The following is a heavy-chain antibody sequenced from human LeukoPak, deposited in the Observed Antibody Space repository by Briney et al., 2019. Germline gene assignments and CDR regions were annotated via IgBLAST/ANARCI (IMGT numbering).Heavy chain of an antibody. CDR3: ARDLDTAMDNDAFDI. D-gene: IGHD5-18*01. Sequence: ASVKVSCKASGYTFTSYAMNWVRQAPGQGLEWMGWINTNTGNPTYAQGFTGRFVFSLDTSVSTAYLRISSLKAEDTAVYYCARDLDTAMDNDAFDIWGQGTMVTVSS. CDR1: GYTFTSYA. J-gene: IGHJ3*02. CDR2: INTNTGNP. V-gene: IGHV7-4-1*02.